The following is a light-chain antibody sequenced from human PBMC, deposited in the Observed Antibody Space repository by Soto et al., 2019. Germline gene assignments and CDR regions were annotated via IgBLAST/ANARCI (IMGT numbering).Light chain of an antibody. CDR2: DVS. J-gene: IGKJ2*01. Sequence: DIQMTQSPSTLAASVGDTVTMTCRSSSKWLAWYQKKQGKAPKLLIYDVSNLERGVPPRFSGSTSGAESTITITGLQPDDLGTYYCQQTTDFTFGQGTKVEIK. V-gene: IGKV1-5*01. CDR1: SSKW. CDR3: QQTTDFT.